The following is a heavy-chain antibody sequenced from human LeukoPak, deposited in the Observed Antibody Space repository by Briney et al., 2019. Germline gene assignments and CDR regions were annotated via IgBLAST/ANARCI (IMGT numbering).Heavy chain of an antibody. J-gene: IGHJ5*02. V-gene: IGHV4-30-4*01. CDR3: FKPKTAYDILTGYYIGNWFDP. CDR2: IYYSGST. CDR1: GGSISSGDYY. Sequence: PSETLSLTCTVSGGSISSGDYYWSWILKPPGKGLEWIGCIYYSGSTYYNPSLKSRVTISADTSKTQFSLKLSSVTAADTAVYFFFKPKTAYDILTGYYIGNWFDPWGQGTLVTVSS. D-gene: IGHD3-9*01.